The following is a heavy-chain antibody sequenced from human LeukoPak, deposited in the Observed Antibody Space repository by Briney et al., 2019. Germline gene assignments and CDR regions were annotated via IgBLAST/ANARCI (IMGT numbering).Heavy chain of an antibody. CDR2: INHSGST. CDR3: ARGYVLRFLEWLSTARHNGMDV. CDR1: GGSFSGYY. D-gene: IGHD3-3*01. J-gene: IGHJ6*02. V-gene: IGHV4-34*01. Sequence: PSETLSLTCAVYGGSFSGYYWSWIRQPPGKGLEWIGEINHSGSTNYNPSLKSRVTISVDTSKNQFSLKLSSVTAADTAVYYCARGYVLRFLEWLSTARHNGMDVWGQGTTVTVSS.